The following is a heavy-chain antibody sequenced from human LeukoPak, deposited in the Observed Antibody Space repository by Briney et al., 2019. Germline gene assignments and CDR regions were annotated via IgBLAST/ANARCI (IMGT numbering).Heavy chain of an antibody. V-gene: IGHV5-51*01. CDR1: GYSFTSYW. D-gene: IGHD2-21*02. CDR3: ARRPRLAYCGGDCYSGWFDP. J-gene: IGHJ5*02. CDR2: IYPGDSDT. Sequence: GESLKISCKGSGYSFTSYWIGWVRQMPGKGLEWMGIIYPGDSDTRYSPSFQGQVTISADKSISTAYLQWSSLKASDTAMHYCARRPRLAYCGGDCYSGWFDPWGQGTLVTVSS.